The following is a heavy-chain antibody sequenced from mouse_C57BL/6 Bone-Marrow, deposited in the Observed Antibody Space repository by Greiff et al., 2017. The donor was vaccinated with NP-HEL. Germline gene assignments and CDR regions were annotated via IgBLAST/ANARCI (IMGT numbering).Heavy chain of an antibody. CDR3: ARTLISKVGFDY. V-gene: IGHV1-81*01. D-gene: IGHD1-1*01. Sequence: VQLQQSGAELARPGASVKLSCKASGYTFTDYDISWVKQSPGQGLEWIGEIYPSSGGTYYNEKFKGKATLTAYKSSSTAYMELRSLTSEDAAVYFCARTLISKVGFDYWGQGTTLTVSS. CDR1: GYTFTDYD. CDR2: IYPSSGGT. J-gene: IGHJ2*01.